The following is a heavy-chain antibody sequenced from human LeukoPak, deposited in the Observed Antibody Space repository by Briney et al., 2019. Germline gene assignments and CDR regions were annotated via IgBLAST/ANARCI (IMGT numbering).Heavy chain of an antibody. J-gene: IGHJ5*02. D-gene: IGHD3-3*01. CDR1: GFTFSSYA. CDR2: LSGSGVST. V-gene: IGHV3-23*01. CDR3: AKDLRPGIPLFGWFDP. Sequence: PGGSLRLSCAASGFTFSSYAMSWVRQAPGKGLEWVSGLSGSGVSTYYAYSVKGRFTISRDNSKNTLYLQMSSLRAEDTAVYYCAKDLRPGIPLFGWFDPWGQGTLVTVSS.